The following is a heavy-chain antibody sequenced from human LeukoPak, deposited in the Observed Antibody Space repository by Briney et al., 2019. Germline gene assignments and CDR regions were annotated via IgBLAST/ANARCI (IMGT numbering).Heavy chain of an antibody. CDR1: GFTFRGYW. J-gene: IGHJ4*02. D-gene: IGHD3-9*01. CDR3: ARLRYPAY. Sequence: GGSLRLSCAASGFTFRGYWMSWVRQAPGKGLEWVANIKEDGSEKNYVDSVKGRFTISRDNAKNSLYLQMSSLRPEDTAVYYCARLRYPAYWGQGTLVTVSS. V-gene: IGHV3-7*01. CDR2: IKEDGSEK.